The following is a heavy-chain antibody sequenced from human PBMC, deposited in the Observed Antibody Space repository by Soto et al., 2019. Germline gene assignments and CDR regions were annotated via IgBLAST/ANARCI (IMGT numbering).Heavy chain of an antibody. CDR3: ERAGHYYDSSGYAN. J-gene: IGHJ4*02. Sequence: QVKLVQSGAEVKKPGTSMKVSCKASGYTFGTSGISWIRQAPGQGLEWMGWISAYNGNTNYEQKLQDRVTMTTDTSTNTAYLELRSLRSDDTAVYYCERAGHYYDSSGYANWGQGTLVTVSS. D-gene: IGHD3-22*01. CDR1: GYTFGTSG. V-gene: IGHV1-18*01. CDR2: ISAYNGNT.